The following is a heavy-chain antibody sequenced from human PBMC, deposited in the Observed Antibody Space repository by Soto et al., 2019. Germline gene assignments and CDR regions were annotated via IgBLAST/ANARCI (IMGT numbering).Heavy chain of an antibody. CDR1: GFTFSSYG. CDR3: AKDEGIAARNYYYGMDV. CDR2: ISYDGSNK. D-gene: IGHD6-6*01. V-gene: IGHV3-30*18. J-gene: IGHJ6*02. Sequence: GGSLRLSCAASGFTFSSYGMHWVRQAPGKGLEWVAVISYDGSNKYYADSVKGRFTISRDNSKNTLYLQMNSLRAEDTAVYYCAKDEGIAARNYYYGMDVWGQGTTVTVSS.